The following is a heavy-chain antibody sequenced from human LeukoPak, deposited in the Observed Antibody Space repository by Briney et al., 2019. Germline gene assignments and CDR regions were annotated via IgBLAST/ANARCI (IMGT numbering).Heavy chain of an antibody. CDR2: FDPEDGET. Sequence: ASVKVSCKVSGYTLTELSMHWVRQAPGKGLEWMGGFDPEDGETIYAQKFQGRVTMTEDTSTDTAYMELSSLRSEDTAVYYCARPNPGFYDILTGYYEGGDAFDIWGQGTKVTVSS. CDR1: GYTLTELS. CDR3: ARPNPGFYDILTGYYEGGDAFDI. J-gene: IGHJ3*02. V-gene: IGHV1-24*01. D-gene: IGHD3-9*01.